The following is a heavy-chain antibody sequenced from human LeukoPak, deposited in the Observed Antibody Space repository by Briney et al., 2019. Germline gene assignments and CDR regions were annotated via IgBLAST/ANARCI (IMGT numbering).Heavy chain of an antibody. J-gene: IGHJ4*02. CDR2: ISSSSYT. CDR3: ARSRYSGYGGIDY. CDR1: GFTFSDYY. Sequence: GGSLRLFCAASGFTFSDYYMSWIRQAPGQGLEWVSYISSSSYTNYADSVKGRFTSSRDNAKNSLYLQMNSLRAEDTAVYYCARSRYSGYGGIDYWGQGTLVTVSS. V-gene: IGHV3-11*06. D-gene: IGHD5-12*01.